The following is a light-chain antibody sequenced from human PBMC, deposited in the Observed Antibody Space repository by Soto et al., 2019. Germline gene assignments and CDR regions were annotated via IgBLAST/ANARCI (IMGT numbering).Light chain of an antibody. V-gene: IGKV1-5*03. CDR1: QTISSW. J-gene: IGKJ1*01. Sequence: MTQSPSTLSGSVGDRVTIPCRSSQTISSWLAWYQQKPGKAPKLLIYKASTLKSGVPSRFSGSGSGTDFTLTISSLQPEDFATYYCQQTYTAPPWTFGQGSKVDVK. CDR2: KAS. CDR3: QQTYTAPPWT.